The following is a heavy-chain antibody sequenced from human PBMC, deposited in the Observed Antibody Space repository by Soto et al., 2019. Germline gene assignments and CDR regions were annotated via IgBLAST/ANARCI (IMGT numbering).Heavy chain of an antibody. CDR3: AKELGGYCTGGSCYYLDY. CDR1: GFTFSTYG. CDR2: ISYDGSNK. V-gene: IGHV3-30*18. D-gene: IGHD2-15*01. Sequence: ESGGGVVQPGRSLRLSCAASGFTFSTYGMHWVRQAPGKGLEWVAVISYDGSNKYYADSVKGRSTISRDNSKNTLFLQMNSLRAEDTAVYYCAKELGGYCTGGSCYYLDYWGQGTLVTVSS. J-gene: IGHJ4*02.